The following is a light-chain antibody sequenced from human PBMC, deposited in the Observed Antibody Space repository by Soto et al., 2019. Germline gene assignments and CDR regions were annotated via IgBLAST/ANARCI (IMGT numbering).Light chain of an antibody. CDR3: QQANSFPFT. CDR2: ATS. CDR1: QGIGSW. V-gene: IGKV1-12*01. J-gene: IGKJ3*01. Sequence: DIQMTQSPSSVSASVGDRIIITCRASQGIGSWLAWYQQKPGKAPNLLIYATSTLQSGVPSRFSGGASGTDFTLTISSLQPEDSATYYCQQANSFPFTFGPGTRVEIK.